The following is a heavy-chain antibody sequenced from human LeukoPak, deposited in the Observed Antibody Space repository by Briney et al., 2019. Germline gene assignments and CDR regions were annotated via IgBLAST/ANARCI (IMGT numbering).Heavy chain of an antibody. Sequence: GGSLRLSCEGSGFSFGSYWMTWVRQSPGKGPEWVANIKQDESERYTVDSVKGRFTISRDNAKNSVYLHMNSLRAEDTALYYCARLSAYYYGSFFYYYMDAWGKGTTVTVSS. D-gene: IGHD3-10*01. CDR2: IKQDESER. J-gene: IGHJ6*03. CDR1: GFSFGSYW. V-gene: IGHV3-7*01. CDR3: ARLSAYYYGSFFYYYMDA.